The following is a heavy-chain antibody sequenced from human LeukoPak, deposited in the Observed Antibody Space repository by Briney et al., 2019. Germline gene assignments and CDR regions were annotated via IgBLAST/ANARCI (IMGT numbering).Heavy chain of an antibody. CDR1: GYTFTSYY. J-gene: IGHJ6*02. Sequence: ASVKVSCKAAGYTFTSYYMHCVRQAPGQGLEWMGIINPSGGSTSYAQKFQGRVTMTRDTSTSTVYMELSSLRSEDTAVYYCAREMAAYCSSTSCWGNYYGMDVWGQGTTVTVSS. V-gene: IGHV1-46*01. D-gene: IGHD2-2*01. CDR3: AREMAAYCSSTSCWGNYYGMDV. CDR2: INPSGGST.